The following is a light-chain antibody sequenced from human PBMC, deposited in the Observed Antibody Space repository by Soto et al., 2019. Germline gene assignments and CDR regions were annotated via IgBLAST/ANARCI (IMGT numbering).Light chain of an antibody. CDR2: EVS. V-gene: IGLV2-8*01. J-gene: IGLJ2*01. CDR1: SSDVGGYNY. CDR3: SSYAGSNNVV. Sequence: QSALTQPHSASGSPGQSVTLSCTGTSSDVGGYNYVSWYQQHPGKAPKLMISEVSKRPSGVPDRFSGSKSGNTASLTVSGLQAEDEAEYSCSSYAGSNNVVFGGGTKLTVL.